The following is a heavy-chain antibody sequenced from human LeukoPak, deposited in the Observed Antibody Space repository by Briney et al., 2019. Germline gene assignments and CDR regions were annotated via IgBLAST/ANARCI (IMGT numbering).Heavy chain of an antibody. CDR3: ARRFGWLRPNFDY. D-gene: IGHD5-12*01. V-gene: IGHV4-34*01. CDR2: INHSGST. Sequence: PSETLSLTCAVYGGSFSGYYWSWIRQPPGKGLEWIGEINHSGSTNYNPSLKSRVTISVDTSKNQFSLKLSSVTAADTAVYYCARRFGWLRPNFDYWGQGTLVTVSS. J-gene: IGHJ4*02. CDR1: GGSFSGYY.